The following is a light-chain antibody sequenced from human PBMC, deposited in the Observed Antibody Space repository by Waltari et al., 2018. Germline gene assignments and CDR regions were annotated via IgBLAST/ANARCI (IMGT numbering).Light chain of an antibody. J-gene: IGKJ3*01. CDR1: QSISSW. V-gene: IGKV1-5*03. CDR2: KAS. CDR3: QQYNSYPFT. Sequence: DIQMTQSPSTLSASVGDRVTITCRASQSISSWLAWYQQKPGKAPKLLIYKASSLESAVPARFSGSGSETEFTLTISSLQPDDFATYYCQQYNSYPFTFGPGTKVDIK.